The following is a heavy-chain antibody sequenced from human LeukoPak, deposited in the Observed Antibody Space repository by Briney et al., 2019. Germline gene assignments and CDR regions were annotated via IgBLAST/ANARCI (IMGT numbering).Heavy chain of an antibody. CDR1: GGSVSSGSYY. CDR2: IYYSGST. J-gene: IGHJ4*02. CDR3: ARVNMGVTAHFDY. Sequence: SETLSLTCTVSGGSVSSGSYYWSWIRQPPGKGLEWIGYIYYSGSTNYNPSLKSRVTISVDTSKNQFSLKLSSVTAADTAVYYCARVNMGVTAHFDYWGQGTLVTVSS. V-gene: IGHV4-61*01. D-gene: IGHD3-16*01.